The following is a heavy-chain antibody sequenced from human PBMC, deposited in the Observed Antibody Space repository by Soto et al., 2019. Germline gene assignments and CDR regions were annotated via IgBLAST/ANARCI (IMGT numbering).Heavy chain of an antibody. CDR1: GGSFKSGSYY. CDR3: ARDYDYFGH. V-gene: IGHV4-61*01. D-gene: IGHD3-16*01. J-gene: IGHJ4*02. CDR2: VYYTGRT. Sequence: SEPLSLTCTVSGGSFKSGSYYWSWVRQPPGKGLEWIGYVYYTGRTSYSPSLKSRVTISADTSKNQFSLILTSVTTADTAVYYGARDYDYFGHCVQGFLITL.